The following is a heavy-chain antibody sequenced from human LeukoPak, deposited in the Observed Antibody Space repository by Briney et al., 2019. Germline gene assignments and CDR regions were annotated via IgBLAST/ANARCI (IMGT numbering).Heavy chain of an antibody. V-gene: IGHV1-2*02. D-gene: IGHD3-9*01. Sequence: GASVKVSCKASGYTFTGDYMHWVRQAPGQGLERMGWINPNSGGTNYAQKFQGRVTMTRDTSISTAYMELSRLRSDDTAVYYCARDNVDYDILTGHPHYFDYWGQGTLVTVSS. CDR2: INPNSGGT. CDR3: ARDNVDYDILTGHPHYFDY. J-gene: IGHJ4*02. CDR1: GYTFTGDY.